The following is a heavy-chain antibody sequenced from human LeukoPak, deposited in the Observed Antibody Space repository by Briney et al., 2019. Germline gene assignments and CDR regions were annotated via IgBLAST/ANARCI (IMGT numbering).Heavy chain of an antibody. Sequence: ASVKVSCKASGYIFTGYYMHWVRQAPGQGLEWMGSINPNSGDTNYAQKFQGRVTMTRDTSISTAYMELSRLRSDDTAVYYCARVRYRLAETYIDYWGQGTLVTVSS. CDR3: ARVRYRLAETYIDY. J-gene: IGHJ4*02. CDR1: GYIFTGYY. D-gene: IGHD3-16*01. V-gene: IGHV1-2*02. CDR2: INPNSGDT.